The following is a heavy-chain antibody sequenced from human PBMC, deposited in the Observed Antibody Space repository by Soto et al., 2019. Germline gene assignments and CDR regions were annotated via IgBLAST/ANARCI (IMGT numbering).Heavy chain of an antibody. CDR1: GFTFSSYA. Sequence: PGGSLRLSCAASGFTFSSYAMSWVRQAPGKGLEWVSAISGSGGSTYYADSVKGRFTISRDNSKNTLYLQMNSLRAEDTAVYYCAQSSYGDYYFYYWGQGTLVTVSS. D-gene: IGHD4-17*01. CDR3: AQSSYGDYYFYY. V-gene: IGHV3-23*01. CDR2: ISGSGGST. J-gene: IGHJ4*02.